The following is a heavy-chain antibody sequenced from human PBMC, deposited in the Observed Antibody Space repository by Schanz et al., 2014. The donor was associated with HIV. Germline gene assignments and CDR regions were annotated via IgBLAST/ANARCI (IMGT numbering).Heavy chain of an antibody. CDR2: MIPILDAP. D-gene: IGHD1-20*01. CDR1: GDTFSSFG. V-gene: IGHV1-69*01. J-gene: IGHJ6*02. CDR3: ARYPRLIDYNTSQGMDV. Sequence: QVQLVQSGAELRKPGSSVKVSCKTSGDTFSSFGINWVRQAPGQGLEWMGGMIPILDAPNYAQKFQGRVFITADESTSPVNMELSSLRSGDTAVYYCARYPRLIDYNTSQGMDVWGQGTTVTVSS.